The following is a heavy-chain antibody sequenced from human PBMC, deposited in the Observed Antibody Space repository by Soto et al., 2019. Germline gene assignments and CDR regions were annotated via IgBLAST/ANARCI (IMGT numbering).Heavy chain of an antibody. CDR1: GGSINGYY. D-gene: IGHD4-17*01. CDR2: IHYSGST. Sequence: SETLSLTCTVSGGSINGYYWGWIRQPPGKGLEWIGYIHYSGSTNYNPSFKSRVTISVDTSKNQFSLRLSSVTAADTAVYCCARTLAGRLLFDYWGQGNLVTVSS. CDR3: ARTLAGRLLFDY. V-gene: IGHV4-59*12. J-gene: IGHJ4*02.